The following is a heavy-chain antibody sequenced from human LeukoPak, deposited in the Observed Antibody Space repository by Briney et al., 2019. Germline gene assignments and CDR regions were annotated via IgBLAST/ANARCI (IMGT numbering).Heavy chain of an antibody. CDR2: ISGSGGST. J-gene: IGHJ4*02. D-gene: IGHD3-22*01. V-gene: IGHV3-23*01. CDR1: GFTFSSYA. Sequence: GASLRLSCAASGFTFSSYAMSWVRQAPGKGLEWVSAISGSGGSTYYADPVKGRFTISRDNSKNTLYLQMNSLRAEDTAVYYCAKDRHSYYYDSSGYPHWGQGTLVTVSS. CDR3: AKDRHSYYYDSSGYPH.